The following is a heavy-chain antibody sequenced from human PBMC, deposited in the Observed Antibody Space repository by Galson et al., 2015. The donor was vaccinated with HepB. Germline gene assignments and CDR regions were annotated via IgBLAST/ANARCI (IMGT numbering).Heavy chain of an antibody. J-gene: IGHJ3*02. CDR3: ARGRITIFGARAFDI. CDR1: GGSFSGYY. Sequence: SETLSLTCAVYGGSFSGYYWSWIRQPPGKGLEWIGEINHSGSTNYNPSLKSRVTISVDTSKNQFSLKLSSVTAADTAVYYCARGRITIFGARAFDIWGQGTMVTVSS. V-gene: IGHV4-34*01. CDR2: INHSGST. D-gene: IGHD3-3*01.